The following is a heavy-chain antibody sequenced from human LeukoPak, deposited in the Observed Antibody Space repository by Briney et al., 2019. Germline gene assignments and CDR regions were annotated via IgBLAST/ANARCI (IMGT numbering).Heavy chain of an antibody. CDR3: ARAREGVQLWSPYYYYYYMDV. J-gene: IGHJ6*03. CDR1: GGSISSYY. V-gene: IGHV4-59*01. CDR2: IYYSGST. Sequence: SETLSLTCTVSGGSISSYYRSWIRQPPGKGLEWIGYIYYSGSTNYNPSLKSRVTISVDTSKNQFSLKLSSVTAADTAVYYCARAREGVQLWSPYYYYYYMDVWGKGTTVTVSS. D-gene: IGHD5-18*01.